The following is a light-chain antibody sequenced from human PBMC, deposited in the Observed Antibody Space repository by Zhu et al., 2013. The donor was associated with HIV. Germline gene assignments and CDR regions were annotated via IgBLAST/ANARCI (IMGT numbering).Light chain of an antibody. CDR1: QDISNY. CDR3: QQFNSYPRIFT. J-gene: IGKJ3*01. Sequence: DIQMTQSPSSLSASVGARVTITCRASQDISNYLAWYQQKPGKVPNLLIFAASTLQSGVPSRFSGSGSGTDFTLTISSLQPEDFATYYCQQFNSYPRIFTFGPGTKVDIK. V-gene: IGKV1-27*01. CDR2: AAS.